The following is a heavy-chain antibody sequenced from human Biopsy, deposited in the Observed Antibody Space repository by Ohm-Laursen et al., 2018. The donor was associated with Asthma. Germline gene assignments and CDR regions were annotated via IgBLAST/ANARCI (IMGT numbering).Heavy chain of an antibody. CDR3: ARGVDRVTGLLDHFDS. V-gene: IGHV4-59*01. J-gene: IGHJ4*02. D-gene: IGHD2-21*02. CDR1: GGSINNFY. CDR2: VYYSGST. Sequence: GTLSLTCPVSGGSINNFYWSWIRQPPGKGLESIGHVYYSGSTNYNPSLRSRVTISIDASKNHFSLKLTSVTAAGTAVYYCARGVDRVTGLLDHFDSWGQVTLVTVSS.